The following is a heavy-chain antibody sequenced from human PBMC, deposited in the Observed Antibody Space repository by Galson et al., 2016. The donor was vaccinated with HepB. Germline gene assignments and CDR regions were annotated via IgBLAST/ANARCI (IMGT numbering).Heavy chain of an antibody. Sequence: SVKVSCKASGYTFTTYGISWVRQAPGQGLEWMGWISAYNGNTNYAQKLQGRVTMITDTSTSTAYMELRSLRSDDTAVYYCARDPRKIRYQLLEIYYYYYAMDVWGQGTTVTVSS. V-gene: IGHV1-18*01. J-gene: IGHJ6*02. CDR3: ARDPRKIRYQLLEIYYYYYAMDV. CDR2: ISAYNGNT. CDR1: GYTFTTYG. D-gene: IGHD2-2*01.